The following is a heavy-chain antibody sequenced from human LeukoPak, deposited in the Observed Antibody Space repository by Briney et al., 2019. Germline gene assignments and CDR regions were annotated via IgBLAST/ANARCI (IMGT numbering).Heavy chain of an antibody. Sequence: GRSLRLSCSASGFTFSSYAMHWVRQAPGKGLEWVAVITYGGTNKYYVASVKGRFTISRDNSRNMLFLQMNSLRPEDTAVYYCAKDFSEGQTGYYTEFDYWGQGTLVTVSS. J-gene: IGHJ4*02. CDR2: ITYGGTNK. CDR1: GFTFSSYA. V-gene: IGHV3-30*18. D-gene: IGHD3-9*01. CDR3: AKDFSEGQTGYYTEFDY.